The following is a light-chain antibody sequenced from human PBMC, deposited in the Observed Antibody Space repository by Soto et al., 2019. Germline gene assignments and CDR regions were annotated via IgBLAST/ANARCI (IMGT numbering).Light chain of an antibody. CDR1: SSDVGGYIF. CDR2: DVN. Sequence: QSALTQPPSASGSPGQSVTISCTGTSSDVGGYIFVSWYQQHPGKAPKLMIYDVNKRPSGVPDRFSGSKSDNTASLTVSGLHAEDVADYYCVSYAGGTYVFGTGTKLTVL. CDR3: VSYAGGTYV. J-gene: IGLJ1*01. V-gene: IGLV2-8*01.